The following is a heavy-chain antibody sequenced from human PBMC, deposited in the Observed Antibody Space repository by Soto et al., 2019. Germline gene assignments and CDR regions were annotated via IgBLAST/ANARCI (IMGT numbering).Heavy chain of an antibody. CDR3: ARVSSSRTIFGVVIPEDYYYYYGMDV. CDR2: ISSSSSYI. Sequence: GGSLRLSCAASGFTFSSYSMHWVRQAPGKGLEWVSSISSSSSYIYYADSVKGRFTITRDNAKNSLYLQMNSLRAEDTAVYYCARVSSSRTIFGVVIPEDYYYYYGMDVWGQGTTVTVSS. V-gene: IGHV3-21*01. D-gene: IGHD3-3*01. J-gene: IGHJ6*02. CDR1: GFTFSSYS.